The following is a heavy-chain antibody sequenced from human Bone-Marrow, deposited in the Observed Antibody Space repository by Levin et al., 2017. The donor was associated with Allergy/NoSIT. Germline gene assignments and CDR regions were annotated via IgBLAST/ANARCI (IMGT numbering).Heavy chain of an antibody. CDR1: GYTFRNYG. V-gene: IGHV1-18*01. J-gene: IGHJ5*02. D-gene: IGHD2-21*01. CDR3: ARLVVGAKGWFAP. Sequence: ASVKVSCKASGYTFRNYGICWVRQAPGRGLEWLGWISTDTGNRHYAQNLQGRVTMTTDTSTDTAHLELRSLRSDDTAIYYCARLVVGAKGWFAPWGQGTPVTVSS. CDR2: ISTDTGNR.